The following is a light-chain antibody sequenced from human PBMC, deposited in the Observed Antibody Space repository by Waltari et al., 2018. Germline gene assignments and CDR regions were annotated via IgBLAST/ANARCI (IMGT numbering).Light chain of an antibody. CDR3: HSRDSSGNVL. CDR1: SLRTYY. V-gene: IGLV3-19*01. CDR2: GKN. Sequence: SSELTQDPAVSVALGQTVRIPCQGASLRTYYVSLFHQNPGQAPALVIYGKNNRPSGIPDRFSASSSGSTASLTIIGAQAEDEADYYCHSRDSSGNVLIGGGTKLTVV. J-gene: IGLJ2*01.